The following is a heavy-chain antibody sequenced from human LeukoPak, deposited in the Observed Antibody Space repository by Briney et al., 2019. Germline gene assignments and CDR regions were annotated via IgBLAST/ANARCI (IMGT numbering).Heavy chain of an antibody. V-gene: IGHV3-23*01. CDR1: GFTFSSHA. D-gene: IGHD1-20*01. J-gene: IGHJ4*02. CDR3: AKACSGNWNDDSHY. CDR2: ISGRGVST. Sequence: PGGSLRLSCSPSGFTFSSHAMSWVRQAPGKGLEWVSAISGRGVSTSYADSVRGRFTISRDNSKNTLYLQMNSLRVKNPALYYCAKACSGNWNDDSHYWGQGTLVTVSS.